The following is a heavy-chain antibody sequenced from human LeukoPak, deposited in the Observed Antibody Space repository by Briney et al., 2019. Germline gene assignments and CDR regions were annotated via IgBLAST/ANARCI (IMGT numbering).Heavy chain of an antibody. CDR1: GFTFSSNA. D-gene: IGHD2-2*02. Sequence: GGSLRLSCAASGFTFSSNAMSWVRQAPGKGLEWVSAISGSGGSTYYADSVKGRFTISRDNSKNTLYLQMNSLRAEDTAVYYCATFALFGYCSSTSCNKYWGQGTLVTVSS. CDR2: ISGSGGST. V-gene: IGHV3-23*01. J-gene: IGHJ4*02. CDR3: ATFALFGYCSSTSCNKY.